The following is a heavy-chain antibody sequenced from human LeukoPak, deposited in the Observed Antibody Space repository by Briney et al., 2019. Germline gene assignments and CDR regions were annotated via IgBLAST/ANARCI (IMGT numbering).Heavy chain of an antibody. Sequence: SGGSLRLSCAASGFTFFNYDMHWVRQAPGKGLDWVAVIWNDGSYKYYADPVKGRFTTSRDNPKNTLYLQMNSLRAEDTAIYYCAKVVQYTASTGTGLDYWGQGTLVTVSS. V-gene: IGHV3-33*06. CDR3: AKVVQYTASTGTGLDY. CDR1: GFTFFNYD. D-gene: IGHD6-13*01. CDR2: IWNDGSYK. J-gene: IGHJ4*02.